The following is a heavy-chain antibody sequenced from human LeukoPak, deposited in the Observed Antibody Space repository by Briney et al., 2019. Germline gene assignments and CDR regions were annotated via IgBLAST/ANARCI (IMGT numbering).Heavy chain of an antibody. CDR1: GGSLSGYY. CDR2: NNHSRST. CDR3: ARGRGIDY. J-gene: IGHJ4*02. D-gene: IGHD3-10*01. Sequence: SETLSLTCAVYGGSLSGYYWSWIRQPPGKGLEWIGENNHSRSTNYNPSLKSRVTISVDTSKNQFSLKLSSVTAADTAVYYCARGRGIDYWGQGTLVTVSS. V-gene: IGHV4-34*01.